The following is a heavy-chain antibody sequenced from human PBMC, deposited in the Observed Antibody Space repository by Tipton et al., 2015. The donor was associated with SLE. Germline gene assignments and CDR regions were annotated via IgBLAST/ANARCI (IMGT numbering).Heavy chain of an antibody. CDR3: ARVGGTNY. J-gene: IGHJ4*02. D-gene: IGHD3-10*01. CDR2: IYYSGST. Sequence: TLSLTCAVYGGSFSGYSWTWIRQPPGKGLEWIGSIYYSGSTYYNPSLKSRVTISVDTSKNQFSLKLSSVTAADTAVYYCARVGGTNYWGQGTLVTVSS. V-gene: IGHV4-34*01. CDR1: GGSFSGYS.